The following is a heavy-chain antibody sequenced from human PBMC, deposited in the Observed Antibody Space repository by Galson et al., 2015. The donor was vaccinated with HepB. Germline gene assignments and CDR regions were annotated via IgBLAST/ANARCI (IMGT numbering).Heavy chain of an antibody. CDR1: GFTFSNYW. D-gene: IGHD6-19*01. J-gene: IGHJ4*02. CDR2: IRQDGREK. CDR3: ARDGFGWRPLDC. Sequence: SLRLSCAASGFTFSNYWMTWVRQAPGKGLEWVANIRQDGREKYYVDSVKGRFTISRDNAKNSLYLQMDSLRVEDTAVYFCARDGFGWRPLDCWGQGTLVTVSS. V-gene: IGHV3-7*03.